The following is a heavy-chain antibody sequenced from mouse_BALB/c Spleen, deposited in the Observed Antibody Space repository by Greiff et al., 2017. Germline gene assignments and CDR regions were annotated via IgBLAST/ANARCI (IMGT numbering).Heavy chain of an antibody. CDR1: GYTFTSYW. J-gene: IGHJ2*01. CDR3: SRVIYDGYYYFDY. CDR2: IYPGRGIT. Sequence: QVQLQQSGAELVRPGSSVKISCKASGYTFTSYWINWVKQRPGQGLEWIGDIYPGRGITNYNEKFKSKATLTLDTSSSTAYMQLSSLTSEDSAVYYCSRVIYDGYYYFDYWGQGTTLTVSS. V-gene: IGHV1-55*01. D-gene: IGHD2-3*01.